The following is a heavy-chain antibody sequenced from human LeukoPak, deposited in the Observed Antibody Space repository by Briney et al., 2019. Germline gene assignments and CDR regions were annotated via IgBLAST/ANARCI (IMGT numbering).Heavy chain of an antibody. J-gene: IGHJ3*02. CDR1: GFTFSSYN. V-gene: IGHV3-21*01. D-gene: IGHD3-22*01. CDR3: ARDRAVYSDSRGYYPDAFDI. CDR2: ISSRSNYI. Sequence: GGSLRLSCAASGFTFSSYNMNWVRQAPGKGLEWVSSISSRSNYIYLADSLKGRFTISRDNARNSLYLQMNSLRAEDTAMYYCARDRAVYSDSRGYYPDAFDIWGEGTMVTVSS.